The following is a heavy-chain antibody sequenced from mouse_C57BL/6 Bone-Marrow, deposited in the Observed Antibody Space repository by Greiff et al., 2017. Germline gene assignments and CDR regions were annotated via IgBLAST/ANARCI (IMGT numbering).Heavy chain of an antibody. Sequence: EVQRVESGGGLVKPGGSLKLSCAASGFTFSSYAMSWVRQTPEKRLEWVATISDGGSYTYYPDNVKGRFTISRDNAKNNLYLQMSHLKSEDTAMYYCARVESSSYAMDYWGQGTSVTVSS. CDR2: ISDGGSYT. CDR1: GFTFSSYA. D-gene: IGHD1-1*01. J-gene: IGHJ4*01. V-gene: IGHV5-4*01. CDR3: ARVESSSYAMDY.